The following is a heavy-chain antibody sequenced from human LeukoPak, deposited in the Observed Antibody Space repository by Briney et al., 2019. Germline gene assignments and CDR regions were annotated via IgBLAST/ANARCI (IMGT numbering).Heavy chain of an antibody. D-gene: IGHD6-19*01. V-gene: IGHV1-46*01. CDR2: INPSGGST. J-gene: IGHJ4*02. CDR1: GYTFTSYY. Sequence: ASVKVSCKASGYTFTSYYMHWVRQAPGQGLEWMGIINPSGGSTSYAQKFQGRVTITRDTSTSTVYMELSSLRSEDTAVYYCARDSSGWYYFDYWGQGTLVTVSS. CDR3: ARDSSGWYYFDY.